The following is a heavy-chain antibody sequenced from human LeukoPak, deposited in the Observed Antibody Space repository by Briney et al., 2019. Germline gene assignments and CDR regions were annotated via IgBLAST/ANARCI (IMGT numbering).Heavy chain of an antibody. CDR2: ISGFNGAT. V-gene: IGHV1-18*01. Sequence: AAVRVSCKASGYTFTIYGISWVRQAPGQGLEWMGWISGFNGATNYAQKFQGRVTMTRDTSTSTVYMELSSLRSEDTAVYYCARGPAYNWFDPWGQGTLVTVSS. CDR3: ARGPAYNWFDP. CDR1: GYTFTIYG. J-gene: IGHJ5*02.